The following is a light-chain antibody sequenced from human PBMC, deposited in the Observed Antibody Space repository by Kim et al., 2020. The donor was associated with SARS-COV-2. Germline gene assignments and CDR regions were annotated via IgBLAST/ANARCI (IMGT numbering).Light chain of an antibody. V-gene: IGKV3-15*01. CDR2: GAS. J-gene: IGKJ4*01. CDR3: QQYNNWPLT. CDR1: QDINTK. Sequence: EIVMTQSPATLSVSPGERATLSCRATQDINTKLGWYQQKPGQAPRVLIYGASTRATGIPARFSGSGSGTEFTLTISSLQSEDFAVYYCQQYNNWPLTFGGGTKVDIK.